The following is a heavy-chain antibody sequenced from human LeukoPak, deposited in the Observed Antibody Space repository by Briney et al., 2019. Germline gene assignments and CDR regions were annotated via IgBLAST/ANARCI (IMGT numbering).Heavy chain of an antibody. V-gene: IGHV3-21*01. CDR3: ARDWLTYYDFWSGYYPYYFDY. D-gene: IGHD3-3*01. CDR2: MSSSSSYI. Sequence: GGSLRLSCAVSGFTFSSYSMNWVRQAPGKGLEWVSSMSSSSSYIYYADSVKGRFTISRDNAKNSLYLQMNSLRAEDTAVYYCARDWLTYYDFWSGYYPYYFDYWGQGTLVTVSS. J-gene: IGHJ4*02. CDR1: GFTFSSYS.